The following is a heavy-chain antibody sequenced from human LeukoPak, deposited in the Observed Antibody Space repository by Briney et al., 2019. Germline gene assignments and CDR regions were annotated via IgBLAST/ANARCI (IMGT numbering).Heavy chain of an antibody. CDR3: VRRHFDY. CDR1: GFTFSSYW. J-gene: IGHJ4*02. Sequence: GGSLRLSCIASGFTFSSYWMHWVRQAPGKGLEWVANIKQGGSERFYVDSVKGRFTISRDNAKNSLYLQMNSLRAEDTGVYYCVRRHFDYWGQGTLVTVSS. V-gene: IGHV3-7*03. CDR2: IKQGGSER.